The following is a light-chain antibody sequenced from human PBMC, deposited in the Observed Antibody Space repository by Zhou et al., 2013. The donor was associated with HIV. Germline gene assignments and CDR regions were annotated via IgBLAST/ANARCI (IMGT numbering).Light chain of an antibody. CDR3: QQSSSTPIT. J-gene: IGKJ5*01. CDR2: AAF. V-gene: IGKV1-39*01. CDR1: QSISSY. Sequence: DIQMTQSPSSLSASVGDRVTITCRASQSISSYLSWYQQKAGKAPKLLIYAAFSLQSGVPSRFSGSGSGTDFTLTISSLQAEDSATYYCQQSSSTPITFGQGTRLEIK.